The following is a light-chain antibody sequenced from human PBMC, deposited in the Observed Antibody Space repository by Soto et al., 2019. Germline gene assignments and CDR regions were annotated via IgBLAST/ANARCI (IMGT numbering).Light chain of an antibody. CDR1: QTVRNNC. CDR2: DAS. J-gene: IGKJ4*01. Sequence: EFVLTQSPGTLSLSPGERATLSCRASQTVRNNCLAWYQQKPGQAPRLLSYDASSRATGIPDRFSGGGSGTDFTLTISRLEPEDFAVHYCQQFSNYPLTFGGGTKVEIK. CDR3: QQFSNYPLT. V-gene: IGKV3-20*01.